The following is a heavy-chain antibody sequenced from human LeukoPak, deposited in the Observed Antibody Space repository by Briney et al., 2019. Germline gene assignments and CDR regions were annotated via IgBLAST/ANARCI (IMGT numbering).Heavy chain of an antibody. CDR2: IWYDGSNK. CDR3: ARDVAPGVVAPGC. D-gene: IGHD2-15*01. J-gene: IGHJ4*02. CDR1: GFAFTNAW. V-gene: IGHV3-33*08. Sequence: HPGGSLRLSCAASGFAFTNAWMNWVRQAPGKGLEWVAVIWYDGSNKYYADSVKGRFTISRDNSKNTLYLQMNSLRAEDTAVYYCARDVAPGVVAPGCWGQGTLVTVSS.